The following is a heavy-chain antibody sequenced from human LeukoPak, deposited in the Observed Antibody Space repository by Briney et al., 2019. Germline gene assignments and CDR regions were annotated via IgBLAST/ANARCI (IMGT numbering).Heavy chain of an antibody. CDR1: GYNFNSYY. J-gene: IGHJ3*01. D-gene: IGHD1-1*01. V-gene: IGHV1-2*02. CDR3: ARNEPAVSVVDAFDV. Sequence: ASVKVSCKASGYNFNSYYIHWVRQAPCQGLTWMGWINPDNGKTKYEPRFQGRVTMTWDTSITTAYVDLTGLRSDDTAVYYCARNEPAVSVVDAFDVWGQGTVVTVSS. CDR2: INPDNGKT.